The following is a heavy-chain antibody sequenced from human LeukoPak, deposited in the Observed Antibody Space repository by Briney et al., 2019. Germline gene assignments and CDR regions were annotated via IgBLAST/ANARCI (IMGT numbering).Heavy chain of an antibody. CDR2: MNPNSGNT. J-gene: IGHJ4*02. CDR3: ARGYYYYDSSGYYYVFNY. V-gene: IGHV1-8*01. Sequence: ASVKVSCKASGYTFTSCDINWVRQATGQGLEWMGWMNPNSGNTGYAQKFQGRVTMTRNTSISTAYMELSSLRSEDTAVYYCARGYYYYDSSGYYYVFNYWGQGTLVTVSS. D-gene: IGHD3-22*01. CDR1: GYTFTSCD.